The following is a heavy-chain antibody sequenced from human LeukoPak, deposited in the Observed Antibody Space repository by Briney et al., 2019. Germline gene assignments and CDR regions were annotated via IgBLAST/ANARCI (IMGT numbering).Heavy chain of an antibody. CDR3: ARDSDPFGVDI. J-gene: IGHJ3*02. Sequence: GASVKVSCKASGYTFTSYGISWVRQAPGQGLEWMGWINPNSGGTNYAQKFQGRVTMTRDTSISTAYMELSGLRSDDTAVYYCARDSDPFGVDIWGQGTMVTVSS. CDR2: INPNSGGT. V-gene: IGHV1-2*02. D-gene: IGHD3-3*01. CDR1: GYTFTSYG.